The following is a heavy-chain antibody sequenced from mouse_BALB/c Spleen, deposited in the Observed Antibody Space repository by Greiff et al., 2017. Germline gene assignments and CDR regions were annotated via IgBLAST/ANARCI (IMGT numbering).Heavy chain of an antibody. V-gene: IGHV8-8*01. CDR3: ARFTTAGGYAMDY. CDR2: IWWDDDK. J-gene: IGHJ4*01. D-gene: IGHD1-2*01. Sequence: QVTLKVSGPGILQPSQTLSLTCSFSGFSLSTSGMGVGWIRQPSGKGLEWLAHIWWDDDKYYNTALKSGLTISKDTSKNQVFLKIASVDTADTATYYCARFTTAGGYAMDYWGQGTSVTVSS. CDR1: GFSLSTSGMG.